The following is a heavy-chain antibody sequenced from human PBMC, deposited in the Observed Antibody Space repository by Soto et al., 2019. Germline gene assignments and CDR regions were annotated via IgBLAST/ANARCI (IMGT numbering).Heavy chain of an antibody. CDR3: ARDRGIVATGVGYYFDY. D-gene: IGHD5-12*01. V-gene: IGHV3-11*01. CDR2: ITTSGSTR. CDR1: GFTFSDYY. J-gene: IGHJ4*02. Sequence: QVQLVESGGGLAKPGGSLRLSCVASGFTFSDYYMSWIRQASGKGLEWVSYITTSGSTRYYADSVKGRFTISRDNAKNSLYLQMNSLRADDTAVYYCARDRGIVATGVGYYFDYWGQGTLVTVSS.